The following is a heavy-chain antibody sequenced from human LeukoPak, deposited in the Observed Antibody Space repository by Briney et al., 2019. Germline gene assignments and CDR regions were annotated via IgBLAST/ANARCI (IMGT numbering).Heavy chain of an antibody. D-gene: IGHD3-22*01. V-gene: IGHV3-9*01. CDR2: ISWNSGSI. CDR3: AKGPYYYDSSGPLWFDP. CDR1: GFTFDDYA. J-gene: IGHJ5*02. Sequence: PGRSLRLSCAASGFTFDDYAMHWVRQAPGKGLERVSGISWNSGSIGYADSVKGRFTISRDNAKNSLYLQMNSLRAEDTALYYCAKGPYYYDSSGPLWFDPWGQGTLVTVSS.